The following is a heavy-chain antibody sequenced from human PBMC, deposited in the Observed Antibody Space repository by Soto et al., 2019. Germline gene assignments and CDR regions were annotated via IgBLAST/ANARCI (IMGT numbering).Heavy chain of an antibody. CDR3: ARVSGSYYYGMDV. Sequence: SGTLSLTRAVSGGSLSSSNWWSWVRQPPGKGLEWIGEIYHSGSTNYNPSLKSRVTISVDKSKNQFSLKLSSVTAADTAVYYCARVSGSYYYGMDVWGQGTTVTVSS. V-gene: IGHV4-4*02. J-gene: IGHJ6*02. CDR1: GGSLSSSNW. CDR2: IYHSGST. D-gene: IGHD1-26*01.